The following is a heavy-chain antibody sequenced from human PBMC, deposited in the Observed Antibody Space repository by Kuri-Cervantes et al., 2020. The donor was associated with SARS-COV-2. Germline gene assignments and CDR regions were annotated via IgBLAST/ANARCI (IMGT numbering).Heavy chain of an antibody. V-gene: IGHV3-30-3*01. Sequence: GGSLRLSCAASGFTFSRYAMHWVRQAPGKGLEWVAVISYDGSNKDYTASGKGRFTISRDNSQNTLYLQMKSLRTEGTAVYYCARDRGGGGDPTAYNWFDPWGQGTLVTVSS. CDR2: ISYDGSNK. CDR3: ARDRGGGGDPTAYNWFDP. D-gene: IGHD2-21*02. J-gene: IGHJ5*02. CDR1: GFTFSRYA.